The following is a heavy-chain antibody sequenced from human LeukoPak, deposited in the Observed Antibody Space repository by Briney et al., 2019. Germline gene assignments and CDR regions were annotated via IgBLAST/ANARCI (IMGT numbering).Heavy chain of an antibody. V-gene: IGHV4-4*07. Sequence: SETLSLTCNVSGDSINNYYWSWIRQPAGKGLEWIGRIYTSGSTNYNPSLKSRVTISVDTSKSQFSLKLSSVTAADTAVYYCARAGSSSWYGGYYYYYMDVWGKGTTVTVSS. CDR2: IYTSGST. D-gene: IGHD6-13*01. J-gene: IGHJ6*03. CDR1: GDSINNYY. CDR3: ARAGSSSWYGGYYYYYMDV.